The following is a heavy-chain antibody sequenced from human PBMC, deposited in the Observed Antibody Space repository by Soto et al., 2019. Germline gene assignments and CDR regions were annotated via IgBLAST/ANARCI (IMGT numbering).Heavy chain of an antibody. CDR2: IYYSGST. J-gene: IGHJ4*02. CDR1: GGSISSYY. Sequence: SETLSLTCTVSGGSISSYYWSWIRQPPGKGLEWIGYIYYSGSTNYNPSLKSRVTISVDTSRNQFSLKLSSVTAADTAVYYCASHEYSSSSGDYWGQGTLVTVSS. V-gene: IGHV4-59*01. D-gene: IGHD6-6*01. CDR3: ASHEYSSSSGDY.